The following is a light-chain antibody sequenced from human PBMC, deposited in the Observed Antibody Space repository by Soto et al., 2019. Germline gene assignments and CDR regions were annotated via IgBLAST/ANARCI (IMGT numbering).Light chain of an antibody. V-gene: IGLV3-21*02. CDR3: QVWDNSTDHVV. CDR2: DDS. Sequence: SYELTQPPSVLVAPGQTARITCGGDNIGTKSVHWYQQRPGQAPVLVVYDDSDRPSRIPERFSGSNSGNTATLTISWVEAGDEADFYCQVWDNSTDHVVFGGGTKLTVL. J-gene: IGLJ2*01. CDR1: NIGTKS.